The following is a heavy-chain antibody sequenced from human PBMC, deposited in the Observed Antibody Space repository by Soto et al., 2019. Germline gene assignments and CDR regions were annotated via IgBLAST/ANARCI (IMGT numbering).Heavy chain of an antibody. D-gene: IGHD3-3*01. V-gene: IGHV1-18*01. CDR2: ISAYNGNT. Sequence: ASVKVSCKASGYTFTSYGISWVRQAPGQGLERKGWISAYNGNTNYAQKLQGRVTMTTDTSTSTAYMELRSLRSDDTAVYYCARARLTIFGVVPPVVGWFDPWGQGTLVTVSS. CDR3: ARARLTIFGVVPPVVGWFDP. J-gene: IGHJ5*02. CDR1: GYTFTSYG.